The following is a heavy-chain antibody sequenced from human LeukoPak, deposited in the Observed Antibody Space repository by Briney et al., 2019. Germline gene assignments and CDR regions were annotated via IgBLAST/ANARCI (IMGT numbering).Heavy chain of an antibody. CDR1: GYTFTSYG. CDR2: ISAYNGNT. Sequence: GASVKVSCKASGYTFTSYGISWVRQAPGQGLEWMGWISAYNGNTNYAQKLQGRVTMTTDTSTSTAYMELRSLRSDDTAVYYCARDPAPWDLTGHMDVWGKGTTVTISS. J-gene: IGHJ6*03. V-gene: IGHV1-18*01. CDR3: ARDPAPWDLTGHMDV. D-gene: IGHD3-9*01.